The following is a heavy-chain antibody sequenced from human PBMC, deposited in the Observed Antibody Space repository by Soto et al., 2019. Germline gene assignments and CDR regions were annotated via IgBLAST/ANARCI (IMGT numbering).Heavy chain of an antibody. J-gene: IGHJ3*02. Sequence: QVHLQESGPGLVKPSQTLSLTCTVSDGSLTSNGYYWSWIRQRPEKGLEWLGYIYYSGTTHFNPSLKSRLSISMDTSNNQFSLNLTSVTAAETAVSFCARHLLYRAVFEIWGQGTLVTVSA. CDR1: DGSLTSNGYY. CDR2: IYYSGTT. V-gene: IGHV4-31*03. CDR3: ARHLLYRAVFEI. D-gene: IGHD3-3*01.